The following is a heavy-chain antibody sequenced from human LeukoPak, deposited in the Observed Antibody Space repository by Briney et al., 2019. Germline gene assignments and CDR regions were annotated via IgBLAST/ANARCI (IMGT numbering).Heavy chain of an antibody. D-gene: IGHD2-15*01. Sequence: SQTLSLTCTVSGGSISSGGYYWSRIRQHPGKGLEWIGYIYYSGSTYYNPSLKSRVTISVDTSKNQFSLKLSSVTAADTAVYYCASKVVDDAFDIWGQGTMVTVSS. V-gene: IGHV4-31*03. J-gene: IGHJ3*02. CDR2: IYYSGST. CDR3: ASKVVDDAFDI. CDR1: GGSISSGGYY.